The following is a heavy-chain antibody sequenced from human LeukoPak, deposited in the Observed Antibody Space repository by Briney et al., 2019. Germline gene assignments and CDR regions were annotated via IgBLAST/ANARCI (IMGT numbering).Heavy chain of an antibody. CDR3: ARDPPFSIGMDV. V-gene: IGHV3-48*03. Sequence: GGSLRLSCAASGFTFSTYEMNWVRQAPGKGLEWLSFISTGGSTIYYADSVKGRFTISRDNAKKSLYLQMNSLTVEDTAVYYCARDPPFSIGMDVWGKGTTVTVSS. J-gene: IGHJ6*04. CDR1: GFTFSTYE. D-gene: IGHD3-22*01. CDR2: ISTGGSTI.